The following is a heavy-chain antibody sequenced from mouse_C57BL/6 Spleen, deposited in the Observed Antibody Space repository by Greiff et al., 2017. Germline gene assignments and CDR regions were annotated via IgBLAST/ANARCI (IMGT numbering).Heavy chain of an antibody. D-gene: IGHD1-1*01. Sequence: VQLQQSGPELVKPGASVKISCKASGYAFSSSWMNWVKQRPGKGLEWIGRIYPGDGDTNYNGKFKGKATLTADKSSSTAYMLLSSLTSEDSAVYFCAREGSTVVLWDFDLWCQGTTLTVSS. CDR3: AREGSTVVLWDFDL. CDR2: IYPGDGDT. CDR1: GYAFSSSW. J-gene: IGHJ2*01. V-gene: IGHV1-82*01.